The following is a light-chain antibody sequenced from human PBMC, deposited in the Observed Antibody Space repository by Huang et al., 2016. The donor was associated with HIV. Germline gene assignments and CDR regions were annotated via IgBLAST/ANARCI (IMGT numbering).Light chain of an antibody. J-gene: IGKJ1*01. V-gene: IGKV3-20*01. CDR1: QSLNKGF. CDR2: DAS. CDR3: HHYGATQWA. Sequence: EIVLTQSPGTLSLSPGERAFLSCRASQSLNKGFLAWYRQKPGQTPQLLIYDASTRASDIPDRFVGRGSGTDFTLTINGLDPEDFGVFFCHHYGATQWAFGQGTRVEVK.